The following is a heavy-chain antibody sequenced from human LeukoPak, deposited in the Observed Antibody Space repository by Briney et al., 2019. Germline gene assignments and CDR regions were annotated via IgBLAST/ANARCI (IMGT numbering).Heavy chain of an antibody. CDR3: ATDGAGFDT. J-gene: IGHJ5*02. CDR1: GFTFNDYY. V-gene: IGHV3-11*01. CDR2: INIGGTNT. Sequence: GGSLRLSCAASGFTFNDYYMSWIRQAPGKGLEWLSYINIGGTNTHYADSVKGRFTISRDNAKKSLYLEMNNLRAEDTAVYYCATDGAGFDTWGQGVLVIVSS.